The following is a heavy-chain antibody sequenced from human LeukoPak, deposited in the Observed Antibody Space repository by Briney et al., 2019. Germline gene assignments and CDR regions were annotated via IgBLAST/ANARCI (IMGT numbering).Heavy chain of an antibody. J-gene: IGHJ5*02. CDR3: ARDLGSIAAAEGSNWFGP. CDR1: GGSINSYY. D-gene: IGHD6-13*01. V-gene: IGHV4-59*01. Sequence: SETLSLTCTVSGGSINSYYWSWIRPPPGKGLEWIGYIYYSGRTNYNPSLKSRVTISVDTSKNHFSLKLTSVTAADTAVYYCARDLGSIAAAEGSNWFGPWGQGTLVTVSS. CDR2: IYYSGRT.